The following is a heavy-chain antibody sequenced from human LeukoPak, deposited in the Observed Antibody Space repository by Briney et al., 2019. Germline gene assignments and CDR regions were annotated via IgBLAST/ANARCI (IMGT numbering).Heavy chain of an antibody. CDR1: GFTFSSYG. V-gene: IGHV3-23*01. CDR3: AKDPYYYDSSGFRILDYFDY. Sequence: GGSLRLSCAASGFTFSSYGMSWVRQAPGKGLEWVSAISGSGGSTYYADSVKGRFTIPRDNSKNTLYLQMNSLRAEDTAVYYCAKDPYYYDSSGFRILDYFDYWGQGTLVTVSS. J-gene: IGHJ4*02. CDR2: ISGSGGST. D-gene: IGHD3-22*01.